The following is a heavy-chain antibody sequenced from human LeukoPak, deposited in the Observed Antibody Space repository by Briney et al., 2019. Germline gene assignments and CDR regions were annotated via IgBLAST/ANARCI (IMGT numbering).Heavy chain of an antibody. Sequence: GGSLRLSCAASGFIFSSYWMHWVRHTPGKGLAWVSRINTDGSSTSYADSVKGRFTISRDNAKNTLYLQMNSLRAEDTAVYYCAKDGIDYWGQGTLVTVSS. CDR3: AKDGIDY. CDR2: INTDGSST. J-gene: IGHJ4*02. V-gene: IGHV3-74*01. CDR1: GFIFSSYW. D-gene: IGHD1-26*01.